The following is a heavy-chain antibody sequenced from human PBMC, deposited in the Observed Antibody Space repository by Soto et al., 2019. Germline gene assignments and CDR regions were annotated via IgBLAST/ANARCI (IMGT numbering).Heavy chain of an antibody. D-gene: IGHD1-26*01. CDR2: LKEDGSEI. J-gene: IGHJ4*02. V-gene: IGHV3-7*01. CDR3: ARGWEELDY. CDR1: GFTFSSYW. Sequence: EVQLVESGGGLVQPGGSLRLSCAASGFTFSSYWMSWVRQAPGKGLEWVANLKEDGSEIYYVDSVKGRFSISRDNSKNSVYLQMNSLRAEDTAVYYCARGWEELDYWGQGTLVTVSS.